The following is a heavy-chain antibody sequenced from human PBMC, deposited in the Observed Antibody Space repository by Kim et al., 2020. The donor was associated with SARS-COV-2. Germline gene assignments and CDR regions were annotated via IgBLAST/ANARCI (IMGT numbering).Heavy chain of an antibody. D-gene: IGHD5-12*01. V-gene: IGHV3-30-3*01. Sequence: GGSLRLSCAASGFTFSSYAMHWVRQAPGKGLEWVAVISYDGNNDYYADSVKGRFTISRDNSKNTLYLQMNSLRADDTAVYFCANAAWGATFDYWGQGTLVTVSS. CDR2: ISYDGNND. CDR1: GFTFSSYA. J-gene: IGHJ4*02. CDR3: ANAAWGATFDY.